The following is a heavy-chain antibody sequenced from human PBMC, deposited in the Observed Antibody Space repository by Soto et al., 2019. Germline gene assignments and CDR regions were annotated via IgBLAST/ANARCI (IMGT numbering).Heavy chain of an antibody. V-gene: IGHV3-11*06. D-gene: IGHD2-2*02. CDR1: GFTFSDYY. CDR2: IGSSSSYT. Sequence: PGGSLRLSCAASGFTFSDYYISWIRQAPGKGREWVSYIGSSSSYTNYADSVKGRFTISRDNAKNSLYLQMNSLRAEDTAVYYCARDGYCSSTSCHSGTWGQGTLVTVSS. J-gene: IGHJ5*02. CDR3: ARDGYCSSTSCHSGT.